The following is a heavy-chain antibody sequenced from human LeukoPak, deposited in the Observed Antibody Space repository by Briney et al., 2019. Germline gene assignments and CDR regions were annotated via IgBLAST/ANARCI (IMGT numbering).Heavy chain of an antibody. Sequence: GGSLRLSCAASGFPFSSYAMSWVRQAPGKGLEWVSAISGSGGSTYYADSVKGRFTISRDNSKNTLYLQMNSLRAEDTAVYYCAKCLEWLQCAFDYWGQGTLVTVSS. CDR3: AKCLEWLQCAFDY. D-gene: IGHD5-24*01. J-gene: IGHJ4*02. CDR2: ISGSGGST. CDR1: GFPFSSYA. V-gene: IGHV3-23*01.